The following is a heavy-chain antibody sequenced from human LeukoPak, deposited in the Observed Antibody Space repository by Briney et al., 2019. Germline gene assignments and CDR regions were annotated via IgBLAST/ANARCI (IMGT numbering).Heavy chain of an antibody. V-gene: IGHV3-7*01. CDR1: GFSFSSYA. Sequence: GGSLRLSCAASGFSFSSYAMSWVRQAPGKGLEWVANIKQDGSEKYYVDSVKGRFTISRDNAKNSLYLQMNSLRAEDTAVYYCAREVVPAALISNYLDYWGQGTLVTVSS. J-gene: IGHJ4*02. CDR3: AREVVPAALISNYLDY. D-gene: IGHD2-2*01. CDR2: IKQDGSEK.